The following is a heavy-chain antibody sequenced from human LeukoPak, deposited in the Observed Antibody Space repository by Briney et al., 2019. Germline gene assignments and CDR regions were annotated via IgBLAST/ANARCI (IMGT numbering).Heavy chain of an antibody. D-gene: IGHD6-13*01. CDR2: FYYSGST. CDR3: ARGGLGYSNSWYAVSFDS. CDR1: DGSISSYY. J-gene: IGHJ4*02. V-gene: IGHV4-59*08. Sequence: SETLSLTCSVSDGSISSYYWSWIRQPPGKGLEWIGYFYYSGSTNYNPSLKSRVTISVDTSRNQFSLTLNSVTAADTAVYYCARGGLGYSNSWYAVSFDSWGQGTLVTVSS.